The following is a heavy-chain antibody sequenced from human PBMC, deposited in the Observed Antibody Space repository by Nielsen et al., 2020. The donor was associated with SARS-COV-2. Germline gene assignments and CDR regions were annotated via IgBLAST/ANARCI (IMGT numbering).Heavy chain of an antibody. V-gene: IGHV4-59*13. J-gene: IGHJ6*02. CDR2: IYYSGST. CDR3: ARGTYYYGMDV. CDR1: GGSISSYY. Sequence: SETLSLTCTVSGGSISSYYWSWIRQPPGKGLEWIGYIYYSGSTNYNPSLKSRVTISVDTSENQFSLKLSSVTAADTAVYHCARGTYYYGMDVWGQGTTVTVSS.